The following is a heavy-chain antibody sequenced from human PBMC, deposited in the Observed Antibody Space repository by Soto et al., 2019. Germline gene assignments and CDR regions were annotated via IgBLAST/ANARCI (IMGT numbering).Heavy chain of an antibody. CDR2: IWSDGSNK. D-gene: IGHD2-21*01. V-gene: IGHV3-33*01. J-gene: IGHJ2*01. CDR3: LRCYDDRRDLYSLPAQRSFDL. Sequence: GGSLRLSCAASGFTFSSYGMHWVRQAPGKGLEWVAVIWSDGSNKYYADSVKGRFTISRDNSKNTLYLQMNSLRAEDTAVYYFLRCYDDRRDLYSLPAQRSFDL. CDR1: GFTFSSYG.